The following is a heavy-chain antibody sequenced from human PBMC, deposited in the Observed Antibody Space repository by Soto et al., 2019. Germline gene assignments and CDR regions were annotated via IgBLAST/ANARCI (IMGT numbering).Heavy chain of an antibody. Sequence: SAKVSCKASGGTFSSYAISWVRQAPGQGLEWMGGIIPIFGTANYAQKFQGRVTMTRDTSTSTVYMELSSLRSEDTAVYYCTRAPSYGAFDIWGQGTMVTVSS. CDR3: TRAPSYGAFDI. D-gene: IGHD4-17*01. J-gene: IGHJ3*02. CDR2: IIPIFGTA. CDR1: GGTFSSYA. V-gene: IGHV1-69*05.